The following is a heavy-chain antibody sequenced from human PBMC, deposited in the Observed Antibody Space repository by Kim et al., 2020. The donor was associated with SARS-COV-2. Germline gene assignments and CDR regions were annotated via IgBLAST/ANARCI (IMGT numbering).Heavy chain of an antibody. J-gene: IGHJ4*02. CDR1: GGSISSGGYY. V-gene: IGHV4-31*03. CDR2: IYYSGST. CDR3: ARGRLDYDYVWGSYRYYFDY. Sequence: SETLSLTCTVSGGSISSGGYYWSWIRQHPGKGLEWIGYIYYSGSTYYNPSLKSRVTISVDTSKNQFSLKLSSVTAADTAVYYCARGRLDYDYVWGSYRYYFDYWGQGTLVTVSS. D-gene: IGHD3-16*02.